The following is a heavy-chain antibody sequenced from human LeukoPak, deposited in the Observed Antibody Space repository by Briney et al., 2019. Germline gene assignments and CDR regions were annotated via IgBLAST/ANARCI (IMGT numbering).Heavy chain of an antibody. D-gene: IGHD2-15*01. CDR2: IWDDGSNE. V-gene: IGHV3-33*06. CDR3: AKGSPYCSGGSCYSPSDY. CDR1: GVTFSSYG. J-gene: IGHJ4*02. Sequence: PGRSLRLSCAASGVTFSSYGMHWGRQAPGKGLEWVAVIWDDGSNEYYADSVKGRYTISRDNSKNTLYLQMNSLRAEDTAVYYCAKGSPYCSGGSCYSPSDYWGQGTLVTVSS.